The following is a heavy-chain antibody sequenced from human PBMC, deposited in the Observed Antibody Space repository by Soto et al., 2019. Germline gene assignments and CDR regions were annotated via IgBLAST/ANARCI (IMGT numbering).Heavy chain of an antibody. J-gene: IGHJ5*02. CDR3: ARATAYYYDSSGYPGYWFDP. CDR1: GGSISSGGYS. Sequence: ASETLSLTCAVSGGSISSGGYSWSWIRQPPGKGLEWIGYIYHSGSTYYNPSLKSRVTISVDRSKNQFSLKLSSVTAADTAVYYCARATAYYYDSSGYPGYWFDPWGQGTLVTVSS. V-gene: IGHV4-30-2*01. D-gene: IGHD3-22*01. CDR2: IYHSGST.